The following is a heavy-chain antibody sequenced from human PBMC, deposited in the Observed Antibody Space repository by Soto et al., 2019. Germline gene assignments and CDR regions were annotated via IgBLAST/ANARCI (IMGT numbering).Heavy chain of an antibody. V-gene: IGHV1-2*04. Sequence: ASVKVSCKASGYTFTGYYMHWVRQAPGQGLEWMGWINPNSGGTNYAQKFQGWVTMTRDTSISTAYMELSRLRSDDTAVYYCARDRGITMVRGVIITRSGELDYYYGMDVWGQGTTVTVSS. CDR1: GYTFTGYY. D-gene: IGHD3-10*01. J-gene: IGHJ6*02. CDR3: ARDRGITMVRGVIITRSGELDYYYGMDV. CDR2: INPNSGGT.